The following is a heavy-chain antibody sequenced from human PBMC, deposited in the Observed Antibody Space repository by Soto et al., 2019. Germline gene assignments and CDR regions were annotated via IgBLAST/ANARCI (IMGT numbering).Heavy chain of an antibody. CDR2: ISGSGDST. Sequence: PGGSLRLSCAASGFTFSRYAMSWVRQAPGKGLEWVSAISGSGDSTYYADSVKGRFTISRDNSKNTVCLQVNSLRAEDTAVYYCAKDRTVAGPGVRFDPWGQGTLVTVSS. D-gene: IGHD6-19*01. CDR3: AKDRTVAGPGVRFDP. V-gene: IGHV3-23*01. J-gene: IGHJ5*02. CDR1: GFTFSRYA.